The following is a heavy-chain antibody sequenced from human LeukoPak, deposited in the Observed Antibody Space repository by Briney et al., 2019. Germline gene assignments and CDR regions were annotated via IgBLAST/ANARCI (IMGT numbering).Heavy chain of an antibody. J-gene: IGHJ4*02. CDR1: RFTFSSYA. Sequence: GGSLRLSCAASRFTFSSYAMSWVRQAPGKGLEWVSAISGIGGSTYYADSVKGRFTISRDNSKNTLYLQMNSLRAEDTAVYYCAKWDVLLWFGELLPHFDYWGQGTLVTVSS. CDR3: AKWDVLLWFGELLPHFDY. V-gene: IGHV3-23*01. CDR2: ISGIGGST. D-gene: IGHD3-10*01.